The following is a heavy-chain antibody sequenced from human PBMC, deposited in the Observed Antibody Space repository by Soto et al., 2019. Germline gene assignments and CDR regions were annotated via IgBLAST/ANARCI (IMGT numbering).Heavy chain of an antibody. J-gene: IGHJ4*01. Sequence: VQLLESGGGLVQPGGSLRLACAASGFTFSNYAMSWVRQAPEKGMECVSSISGSGGSTYYADSVKGRFTISRDNSNNTLYLQLNSLRADYTAVYYCAKKYADCSNGSCQGIDYWCHGTLVTVSS. CDR2: ISGSGGST. D-gene: IGHD2-15*01. CDR1: GFTFSNYA. V-gene: IGHV3-23*01. CDR3: AKKYADCSNGSCQGIDY.